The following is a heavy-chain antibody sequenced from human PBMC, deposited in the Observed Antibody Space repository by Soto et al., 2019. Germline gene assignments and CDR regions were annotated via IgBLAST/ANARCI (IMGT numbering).Heavy chain of an antibody. CDR2: IHSSGSI. CDR1: GGSISSDDYY. V-gene: IGHV4-30-4*01. Sequence: SETLSLTCTVSGGSISSDDYYWSWIRQAPGRGLEWIGYIHSSGSIYYNPSLKSRAAMSIDTAGNQFSLKVSSVTVADTAVYYCARDLDGLHDDTSGPFPRPGWGQGTLVTVSS. D-gene: IGHD3-22*01. CDR3: ARDLDGLHDDTSGPFPRPG. J-gene: IGHJ1*01.